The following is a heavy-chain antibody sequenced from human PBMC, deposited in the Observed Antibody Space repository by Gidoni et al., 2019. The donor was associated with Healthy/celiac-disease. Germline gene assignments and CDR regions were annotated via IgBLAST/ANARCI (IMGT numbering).Heavy chain of an antibody. CDR2: FYYRGST. Sequence: QLQLQESGPGLVQPSETLSLTCTVSGGPLSSSSYYWGWIRQPPGKGLVWIGSFYYRGSTYYNPSLKSRVTISVDTSKNQFSLKLSSVTAADTAVYYCARGRLTVTTNYWGQGTLVTVSS. V-gene: IGHV4-39*01. CDR1: GGPLSSSSYY. CDR3: ARGRLTVTTNY. J-gene: IGHJ4*02. D-gene: IGHD4-17*01.